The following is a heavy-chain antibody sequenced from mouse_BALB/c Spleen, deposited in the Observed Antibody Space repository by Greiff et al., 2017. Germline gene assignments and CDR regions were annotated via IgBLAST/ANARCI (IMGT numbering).Heavy chain of an antibody. CDR3: ASHPIYYYGSSYAMDY. CDR2: ISNGGGST. V-gene: IGHV5-12-2*01. Sequence: VQLKESGGGLVQPGGSLKLSCAASGFTFSSYTMSWVRQTPEKRLEWVAYISNGGGSTYYPDTVKGRFTISRDNAKNTLYLQMSSLKSEDTAMYYCASHPIYYYGSSYAMDYWGQGTSVTVAS. D-gene: IGHD1-1*01. J-gene: IGHJ4*01. CDR1: GFTFSSYT.